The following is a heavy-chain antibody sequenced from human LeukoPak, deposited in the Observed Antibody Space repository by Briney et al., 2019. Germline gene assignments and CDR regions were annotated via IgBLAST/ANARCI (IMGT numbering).Heavy chain of an antibody. V-gene: IGHV4-59*08. D-gene: IGHD2/OR15-2a*01. J-gene: IGHJ4*02. Sequence: SETLSLTCTVSFGSISSYSWSWIRQPPGKGLEWIWNIYYSGSTNYNPSLKSRVTISVDTSKNQFSLKLSSVTAADTAIYYCARGTRINYFGDWGQGTLVTVSS. CDR2: IYYSGST. CDR1: FGSISSYS. CDR3: ARGTRINYFGD.